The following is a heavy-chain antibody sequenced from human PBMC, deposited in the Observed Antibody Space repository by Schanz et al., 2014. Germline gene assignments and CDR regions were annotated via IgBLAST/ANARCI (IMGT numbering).Heavy chain of an antibody. CDR1: GFSFSNYW. J-gene: IGHJ5*02. Sequence: EVQLVESGGGFVQPGGSLRLSCAASGFSFSNYWMHWVRQGPGSGLVWVSHINNAGSDTTYADSVKGRFTISRDNTRTTLYLQMNSLSAEDTAVYYCARGAGGLDTWGQGTPVTVSS. CDR3: ARGAGGLDT. D-gene: IGHD3-16*01. CDR2: INNAGSDT. V-gene: IGHV3-74*01.